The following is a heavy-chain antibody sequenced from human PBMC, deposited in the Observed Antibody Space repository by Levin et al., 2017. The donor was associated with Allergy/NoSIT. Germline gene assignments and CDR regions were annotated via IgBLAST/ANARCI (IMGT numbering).Heavy chain of an antibody. Sequence: PGGSLRLSCAASGFTFSSFSMNWVRQAPGKGLEWVSYVSSSSSYIYYADSVKGRFTISRDNAKNSLYLQMNSLRAEDTAVYYCARMGGTMIERAYFDYWGQGTLVTVSS. CDR3: ARMGGTMIERAYFDY. CDR1: GFTFSSFS. D-gene: IGHD3-22*01. V-gene: IGHV3-21*01. CDR2: VSSSSSYI. J-gene: IGHJ4*02.